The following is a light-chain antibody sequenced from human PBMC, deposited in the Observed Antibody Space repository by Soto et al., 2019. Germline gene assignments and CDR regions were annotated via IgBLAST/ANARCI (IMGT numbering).Light chain of an antibody. V-gene: IGKV1-13*02. CDR2: DAS. J-gene: IGKJ1*01. CDR3: QQYTENSGT. CDR1: QGISSY. Sequence: SQVTRSRSSLSASVRDRVPITCRASQGISSYLNWYQQKPGKAPKVLIYDASSLESGVPSRFSGSESGTEFTLTISSLQPDDIATYYCQQYTENSGTFGQGTKVDIK.